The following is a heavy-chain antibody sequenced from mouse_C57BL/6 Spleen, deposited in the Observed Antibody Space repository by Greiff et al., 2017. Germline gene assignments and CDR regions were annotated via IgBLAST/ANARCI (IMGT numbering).Heavy chain of an antibody. D-gene: IGHD1-1*01. J-gene: IGHJ2*01. Sequence: VQLQQSGAELVRPGASVKLSCTASGFNIKDDYMHWVKQRPEQGLEWIGWIDPANGDTEYASKFQGKATITADTSSNTAYLQLSSLTSEDTAVYYCTTRGSTYWGQGTTLTVSS. CDR3: TTRGSTY. CDR1: GFNIKDDY. V-gene: IGHV14-4*01. CDR2: IDPANGDT.